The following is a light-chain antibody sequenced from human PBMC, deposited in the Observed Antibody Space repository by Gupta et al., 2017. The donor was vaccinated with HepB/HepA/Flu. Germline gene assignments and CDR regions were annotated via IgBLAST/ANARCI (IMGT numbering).Light chain of an antibody. CDR2: GNS. CDR3: QSYDSSLSGLVV. Sequence: QSVLTQPPSVSGAPGQRVTISCTGSSSNIGAGYDVHWYQQLPGTAPKLLIYGNSNRPSGVPDRVSGSKSGTSAALAITGLQAEEEADYYFQSYDSSLSGLVVFGGGTKLTVL. J-gene: IGLJ2*01. CDR1: SSNIGAGYD. V-gene: IGLV1-40*01.